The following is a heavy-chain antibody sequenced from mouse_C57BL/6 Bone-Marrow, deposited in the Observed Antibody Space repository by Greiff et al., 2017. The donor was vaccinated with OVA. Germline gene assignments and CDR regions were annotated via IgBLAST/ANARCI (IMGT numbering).Heavy chain of an antibody. CDR3: ARDIYYDYGGLAY. D-gene: IGHD2-4*01. CDR2: IYPGSGNT. CDR1: GFTFTDYY. J-gene: IGHJ3*01. Sequence: QVQLQQSGAELVRPGASVKLSCKASGFTFTDYYINWVKQRPGQGLEWIARIYPGSGNTYYNEKFKGKATLAAEKSSSTAYMQLSSLTSEDSAVYVCARDIYYDYGGLAYWGQGTLVTVSA. V-gene: IGHV1-76*01.